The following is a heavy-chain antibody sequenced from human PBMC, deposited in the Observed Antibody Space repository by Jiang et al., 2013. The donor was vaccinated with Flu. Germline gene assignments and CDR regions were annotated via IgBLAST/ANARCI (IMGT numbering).Heavy chain of an antibody. V-gene: IGHV3-9*01. D-gene: IGHD2-15*01. J-gene: IGHJ6*02. CDR3: AKDHSSNYYYGMDV. CDR1: GFTFDDYA. CDR2: ISWNSGSI. Sequence: SGFTFDDYAMHWVRQAPGKGLEWVSGISWNSGSIGYADSVKGRFTISRDNAKNSLYLQMNSLRAEDTALYYCAKDHSSNYYYGMDVWGQGTTVTVSS.